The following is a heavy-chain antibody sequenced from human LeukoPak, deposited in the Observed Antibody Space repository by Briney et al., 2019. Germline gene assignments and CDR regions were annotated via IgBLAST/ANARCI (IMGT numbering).Heavy chain of an antibody. CDR2: INHSGST. V-gene: IGHV4-34*01. Sequence: SETLSLTCAVYGGSFSGYYWSWIRQPPGKGLEWIGEINHSGSTNYNPSLKSRVTISVDTSKNQFSLKLSSVTAADTAVYYCARLAVNRVGYNWFHYYYYYMDVWGKGTTVTISS. J-gene: IGHJ6*03. CDR1: GGSFSGYY. CDR3: ARLAVNRVGYNWFHYYYYYMDV. D-gene: IGHD5-24*01.